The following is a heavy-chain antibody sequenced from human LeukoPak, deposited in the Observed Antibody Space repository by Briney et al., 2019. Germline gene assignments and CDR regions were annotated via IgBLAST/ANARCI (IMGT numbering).Heavy chain of an antibody. J-gene: IGHJ5*02. CDR2: IYTSGST. CDR3: ARLSHYVGWFDP. Sequence: SETLSLTCTVSGGSISSHYWSWIRQPPGKGLEWIGYIYTSGSTNYNPSLKSRVTISVDTSKNQFSLKLSSVTAADTAVYYCARLSHYVGWFDPWGQGTLVTVSS. CDR1: GGSISSHY. D-gene: IGHD4-17*01. V-gene: IGHV4-4*09.